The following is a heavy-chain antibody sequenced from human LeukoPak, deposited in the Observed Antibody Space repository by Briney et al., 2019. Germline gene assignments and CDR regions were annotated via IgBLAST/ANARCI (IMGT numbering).Heavy chain of an antibody. J-gene: IGHJ4*02. Sequence: SSETLSLTCTVSGGSISSYYWSWIRQPPGKGLEWIGYIYYSGSTNYNPSLKSRVTISVDTSKNQFSLKLSSVTAADTAVYYCAGGEAFWRAGRYFDYWGQGTLVTVSS. D-gene: IGHD3-3*01. V-gene: IGHV4-59*01. CDR2: IYYSGST. CDR3: AGGEAFWRAGRYFDY. CDR1: GGSISSYY.